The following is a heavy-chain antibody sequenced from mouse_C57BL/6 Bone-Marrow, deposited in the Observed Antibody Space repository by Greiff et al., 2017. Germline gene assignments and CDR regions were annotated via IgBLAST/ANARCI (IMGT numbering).Heavy chain of an antibody. D-gene: IGHD1-1*01. J-gene: IGHJ1*03. CDR2: IYPRSGNT. CDR1: GYTFTSYG. CDR3: ARWGLTITTVVPPYWYFEV. V-gene: IGHV1-81*01. Sequence: VKLVESGAELARPGASVKLSCKASGYTFTSYGISWVKQRTGQGLEWIGEIYPRSGNTYYNEKFKGKATLTADKSSSTAYMELRSLTSADYAVYCCARWGLTITTVVPPYWYFEVCSTGTTVTVTS.